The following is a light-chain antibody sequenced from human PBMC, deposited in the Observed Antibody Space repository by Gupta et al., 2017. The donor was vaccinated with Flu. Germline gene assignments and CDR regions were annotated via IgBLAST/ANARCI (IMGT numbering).Light chain of an antibody. CDR1: KSITGR. CDR3: QQYDLYWT. CDR2: KTS. J-gene: IGKJ1*01. V-gene: IGKV1-5*03. Sequence: VGDTVPLAGRASKSITGRWTWYQHKPGKAPKLIIYKTSTLDTGVPSRCSGSGAGAEFTLTSSRLEPDDVAYYYRQQYDLYWTFGHGTKVEIK.